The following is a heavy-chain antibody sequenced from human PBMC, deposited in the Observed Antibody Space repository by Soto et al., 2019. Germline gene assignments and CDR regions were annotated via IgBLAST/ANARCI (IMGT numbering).Heavy chain of an antibody. CDR3: ARSSYGFDL. Sequence: GGSLRLSCAASGFTFSSYWMSWVRQAPGKGLEWVANIKQDGSEKYYVDSVKGRFTISRDTTKSSLYLQMNSLRAEDTAVYYCARSSYGFDLWGQGTLVTVS. CDR1: GFTFSSYW. J-gene: IGHJ4*02. D-gene: IGHD1-26*01. CDR2: IKQDGSEK. V-gene: IGHV3-7*01.